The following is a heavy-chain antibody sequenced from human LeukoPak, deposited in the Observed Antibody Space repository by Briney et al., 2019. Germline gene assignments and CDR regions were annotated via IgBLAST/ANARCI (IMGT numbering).Heavy chain of an antibody. V-gene: IGHV3-30*02. J-gene: IGHJ3*02. CDR3: AKSTIVGATVDAFDI. D-gene: IGHD1-26*01. CDR1: GFTFSSFV. CDR2: IRYDGTNR. Sequence: GGSLRLSCAASGFTFSSFVMDWVRQAPGKGLEWVAFIRYDGTNRYYADSVKGRFTISRDNSKNTLYLQRNSLRAEDTAVYYCAKSTIVGATVDAFDIWGQGTMVTVSS.